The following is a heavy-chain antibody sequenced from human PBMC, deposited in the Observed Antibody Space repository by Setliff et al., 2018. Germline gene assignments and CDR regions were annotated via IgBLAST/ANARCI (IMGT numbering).Heavy chain of an antibody. J-gene: IGHJ5*02. CDR2: INPKSGGA. V-gene: IGHV1-2*02. D-gene: IGHD5-12*01. CDR3: AAYLGSDPMSNWFDL. Sequence: ASVKVSCKASGYIFTEYYVHWVRQAPGQRPEWMGWINPKSGGANYAQNFQDRITMTRDTSISTVYMELTRLRFDDTAVYYCAAYLGSDPMSNWFDLWGQGTLVTVSS. CDR1: GYIFTEYY.